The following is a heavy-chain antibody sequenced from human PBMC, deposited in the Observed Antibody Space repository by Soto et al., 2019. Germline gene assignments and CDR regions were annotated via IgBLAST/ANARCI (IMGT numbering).Heavy chain of an antibody. CDR1: GGSISSSSYY. CDR3: ASLGGGQQLVLYYGMDV. V-gene: IGHV4-39*01. J-gene: IGHJ6*02. Sequence: PSETLSLTCTVSGGSISSSSYYWGWIRQPPGKGLEWIGSIYYSGSTYYNPSLKSRVTISVDTSKNQFSLKLSSVTAADPAVYYCASLGGGQQLVLYYGMDVWGQGTTVTVSS. CDR2: IYYSGST. D-gene: IGHD6-13*01.